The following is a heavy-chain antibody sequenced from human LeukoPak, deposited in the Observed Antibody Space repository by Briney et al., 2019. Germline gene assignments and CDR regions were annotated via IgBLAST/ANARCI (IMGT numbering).Heavy chain of an antibody. Sequence: PGGSLRLSCAASGFTFSTYSMNWVRQAPGKGLEWVSYISRGSSIIFYADSVKGRFTISRDNAQNSLYLQMNSLRDEDTAVYYCARLTVTTKDTFDIWGQGTMVTVSS. CDR3: ARLTVTTKDTFDI. CDR2: ISRGSSII. D-gene: IGHD4-17*01. J-gene: IGHJ3*02. V-gene: IGHV3-48*02. CDR1: GFTFSTYS.